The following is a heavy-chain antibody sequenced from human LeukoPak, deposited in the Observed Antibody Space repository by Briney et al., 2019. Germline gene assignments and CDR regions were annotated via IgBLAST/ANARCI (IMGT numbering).Heavy chain of an antibody. J-gene: IGHJ4*02. D-gene: IGHD6-19*01. CDR2: IYYSGST. Sequence: PSETLSLTCTVSGGSISSGDYYWSWIRQPPGKGLEWIGYIYYSGSTYYNPSLKSRVTISVDTSKNQFSLKLSSVTAADTAVYYCARLDSSGWYYFDYWGQGTLVTVSS. V-gene: IGHV4-30-4*08. CDR1: GGSISSGDYY. CDR3: ARLDSSGWYYFDY.